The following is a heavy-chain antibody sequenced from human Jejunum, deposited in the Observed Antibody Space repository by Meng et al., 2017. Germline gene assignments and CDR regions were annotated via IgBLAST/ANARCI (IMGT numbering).Heavy chain of an antibody. J-gene: IGHJ5*02. CDR1: GLSLRTPGVG. CDR3: AHRLAYSTNYNVGWFDP. CDR2: IYWDDDK. V-gene: IGHV2-5*02. Sequence: QITFKASGPTLVNTAQTLTLTCTFSGLSLRTPGVGVGWIRQPPGKALECLALIYWDDDKRYNPPLRNRLAITKDTSKNQVVLTMTNMDPVDTATYYCAHRLAYSTNYNVGWFDPWGQGTLVTVSS. D-gene: IGHD6-13*01.